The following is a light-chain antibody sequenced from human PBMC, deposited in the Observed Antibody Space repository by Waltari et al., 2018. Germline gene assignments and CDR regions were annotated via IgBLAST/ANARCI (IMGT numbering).Light chain of an antibody. J-gene: IGKJ1*01. Sequence: DIQMTQSTSTLAAFVGDRVTITCRASQSVSTWLAWFQQKPGKAPKLVVYKASTLESGVPSRFSGRGSGTEFTLTISSLQPDDFATYYCQQYTSRSPWTFGQGTKVEIK. CDR2: KAS. CDR3: QQYTSRSPWT. V-gene: IGKV1-5*03. CDR1: QSVSTW.